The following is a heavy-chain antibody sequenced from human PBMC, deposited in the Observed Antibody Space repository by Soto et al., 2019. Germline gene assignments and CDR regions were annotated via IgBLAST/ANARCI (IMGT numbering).Heavy chain of an antibody. Sequence: GESLKISCKGSGYSFTNYWIGWVRQMPGKGLEWMGIIYPGDSDTRYSPSFQGHVTISADKSISTAYLQWSSLKASDTAMYYCARSVGSSWYSYYFDYWGQGTLVTVSS. J-gene: IGHJ4*02. V-gene: IGHV5-51*01. CDR1: GYSFTNYW. D-gene: IGHD6-13*01. CDR3: ARSVGSSWYSYYFDY. CDR2: IYPGDSDT.